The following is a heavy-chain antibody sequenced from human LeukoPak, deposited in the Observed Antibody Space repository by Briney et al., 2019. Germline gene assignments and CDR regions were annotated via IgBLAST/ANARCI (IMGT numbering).Heavy chain of an antibody. CDR3: ARDYSNYLFSNRDDYYYYYGMDV. Sequence: GGSLRLSCAASGFTFSSYWMNWVRQAPGKGLVWVSRIASDGSSTTYADSVKGRFSISRDNAKNTLYLQMNSLRVEDTAVYFCARDYSNYLFSNRDDYYYYYGMDVWGQGTTVTVSS. V-gene: IGHV3-74*01. J-gene: IGHJ6*02. D-gene: IGHD4-11*01. CDR1: GFTFSSYW. CDR2: IASDGSST.